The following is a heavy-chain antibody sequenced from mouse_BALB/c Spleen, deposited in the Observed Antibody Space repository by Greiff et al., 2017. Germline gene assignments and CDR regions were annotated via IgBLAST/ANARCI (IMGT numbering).Heavy chain of an antibody. CDR2: ISSGGST. CDR1: GFTFSSYA. J-gene: IGHJ4*01. Sequence: EVMLVESGGGLVKPGGSLKLSCAASGFTFSSYAMSWVRQTPEKRLEWVASISSGGSTYYPDSVKGRFTISRDNARNILYLQMSSLRSEDTAMYYCARVPYYGYAMDYWGQGTSVTVSS. V-gene: IGHV5-6-5*01. D-gene: IGHD1-2*01. CDR3: ARVPYYGYAMDY.